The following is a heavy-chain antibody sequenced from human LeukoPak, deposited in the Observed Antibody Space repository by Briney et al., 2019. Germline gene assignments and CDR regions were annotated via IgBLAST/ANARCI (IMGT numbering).Heavy chain of an antibody. J-gene: IGHJ4*02. CDR3: ARSYYYGSGHFDY. D-gene: IGHD3-10*01. CDR1: GGSIRTSSYY. Sequence: SETLSLTCTVSGGSIRTSSYYWGWIRQPPGKGLEWIGSIYYSGSTYYKSSLKRRVTISEDTSKNQFSLKLKSVTAADTAVYYCARSYYYGSGHFDYWGQGTLVTVSS. V-gene: IGHV4-39*07. CDR2: IYYSGST.